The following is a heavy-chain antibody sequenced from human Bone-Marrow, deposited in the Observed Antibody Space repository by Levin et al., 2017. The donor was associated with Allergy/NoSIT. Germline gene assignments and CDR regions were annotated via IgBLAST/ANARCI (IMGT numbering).Heavy chain of an antibody. J-gene: IGHJ3*02. CDR1: GYTFTSYG. V-gene: IGHV1-18*01. CDR2: ISAYNGNT. Sequence: ASVKVSCKASGYTFTSYGISWVRQAPGQGLEWMGWISAYNGNTNYAQKLQGRVTMTTDTSTSTAYMELRSLRSDDTAVYYCARVRYSSSWYPDAFDIWGQGTMVTVSS. CDR3: ARVRYSSSWYPDAFDI. D-gene: IGHD6-13*01.